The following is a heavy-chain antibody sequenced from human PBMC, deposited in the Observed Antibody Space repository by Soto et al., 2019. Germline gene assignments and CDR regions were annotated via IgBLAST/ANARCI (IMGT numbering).Heavy chain of an antibody. J-gene: IGHJ5*02. CDR3: ARLYCSGGSCYYYPNWFDP. Sequence: SETLSLTCTVSGGSISSYYWSWIRQPPGKGLEWIGSIYYSGSTYYNPSLKSRVTISVDTSKNQFSLKLSSVTAADTAVYYCARLYCSGGSCYYYPNWFDPWGQGTLVTVSS. V-gene: IGHV4-59*05. D-gene: IGHD2-15*01. CDR1: GGSISSYY. CDR2: IYYSGST.